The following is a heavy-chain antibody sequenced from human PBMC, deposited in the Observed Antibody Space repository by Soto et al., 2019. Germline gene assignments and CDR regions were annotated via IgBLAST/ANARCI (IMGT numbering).Heavy chain of an antibody. J-gene: IGHJ4*02. Sequence: QLLESGPGLVKPSETLSLTCTVSGGSISSSSYYWGWIRQPPGKGLEWIGSIYYSGSTYYNPSLKSRVTISVDTSKNQFSLKLSSVTAADTAVYYCARSNYDFWSPVGYWGQGTLVTVSS. CDR2: IYYSGST. CDR3: ARSNYDFWSPVGY. CDR1: GGSISSSSYY. D-gene: IGHD3-3*01. V-gene: IGHV4-39*01.